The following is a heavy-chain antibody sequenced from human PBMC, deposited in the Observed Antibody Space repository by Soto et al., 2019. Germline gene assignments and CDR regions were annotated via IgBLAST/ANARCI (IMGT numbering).Heavy chain of an antibody. V-gene: IGHV4-59*08. CDR3: ASSLPVDYPPRLLY. J-gene: IGHJ4*02. CDR2: VNYSGGT. Sequence: SETLSLTCTVSGGSISSHYWHWIRQPPGKGLEWIGSVNYSGGTNYNPSLKTRVTLSVDMSKSQFSLKLSSVTPADTAVYYCASSLPVDYPPRLLYWGQGTLVTVSS. D-gene: IGHD4-17*01. CDR1: GGSISSHY.